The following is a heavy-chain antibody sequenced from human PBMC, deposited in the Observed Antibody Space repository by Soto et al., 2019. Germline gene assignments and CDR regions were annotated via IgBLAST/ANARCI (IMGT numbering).Heavy chain of an antibody. CDR2: ISYDESNT. CDR3: ARQISSSWYENWFDP. CDR1: GFTFSSYA. D-gene: IGHD6-13*01. J-gene: IGHJ5*02. V-gene: IGHV3-30-3*01. Sequence: QVQLVESGGGVVQPGRSLRLSCAASGFTFSSYAMHWVRQAPGKGLEWVAVISYDESNTYYADSVKGRFTISRDSYKNTLYLQMKSLRAEDTAVDDCARQISSSWYENWFDPWGQGTLVTVSS.